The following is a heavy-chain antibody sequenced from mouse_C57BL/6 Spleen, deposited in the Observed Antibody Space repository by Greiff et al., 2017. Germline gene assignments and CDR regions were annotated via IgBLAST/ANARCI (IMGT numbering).Heavy chain of an antibody. CDR1: GYAFTNYL. D-gene: IGHD2-2*01. CDR3: ARGGGGYYGYFDV. CDR2: INPGSGGS. Sequence: QVQLQQSGAELVRPGTSVKVSCKASGYAFTNYLIEWVQQRPGQGLEWIGVINPGSGGSTYNEKFNGKATLTADKFSRTAYMQLSGLTSEDSAVYFCARGGGGYYGYFDVWGTGTTVTVSS. V-gene: IGHV1-54*01. J-gene: IGHJ1*03.